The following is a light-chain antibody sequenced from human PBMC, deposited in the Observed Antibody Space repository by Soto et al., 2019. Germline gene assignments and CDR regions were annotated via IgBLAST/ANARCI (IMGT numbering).Light chain of an antibody. V-gene: IGKV3-11*01. CDR1: QSISVY. CDR3: QQHTNWPPT. CDR2: DAS. Sequence: EIVLTQSPATLSLSPGERASLSCRASQSISVYLAWYQQKPGQAPRLLIYDASNRATGIPARFSGSGSGTDFTLTISSLQPEDFAVYYCQQHTNWPPTFGGGTKVEIK. J-gene: IGKJ4*01.